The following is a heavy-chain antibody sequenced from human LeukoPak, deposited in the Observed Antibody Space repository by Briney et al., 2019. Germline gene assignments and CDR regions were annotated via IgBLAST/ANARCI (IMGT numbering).Heavy chain of an antibody. CDR1: GYTFTGYY. Sequence: ASVKVSCKASGYTFTGYYMHWVRQAPGQGLEWMGWINPNSGGTNYAQKFQGRVTMTRDTSISTAYMELSRLRSDDTAVYYCARCRPPTYYDYGDLDAFDIWGQGTTVTVSS. J-gene: IGHJ3*02. CDR3: ARCRPPTYYDYGDLDAFDI. V-gene: IGHV1-2*02. D-gene: IGHD4-17*01. CDR2: INPNSGGT.